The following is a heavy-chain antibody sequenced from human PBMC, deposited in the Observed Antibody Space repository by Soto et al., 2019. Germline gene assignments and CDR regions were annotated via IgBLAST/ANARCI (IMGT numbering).Heavy chain of an antibody. CDR2: IIPILGIA. Sequence: SVKVSCKASGYTFTSYGISWVRQAPGQGLEWMGRIIPILGIANYAQKFQGRVTITADKSTSTAYMELSSLRSEDTAVYYCARVDTAMVFDYWGQGTLVTVSS. CDR3: ARVDTAMVFDY. V-gene: IGHV1-69*04. D-gene: IGHD5-18*01. J-gene: IGHJ4*02. CDR1: GYTFTSYG.